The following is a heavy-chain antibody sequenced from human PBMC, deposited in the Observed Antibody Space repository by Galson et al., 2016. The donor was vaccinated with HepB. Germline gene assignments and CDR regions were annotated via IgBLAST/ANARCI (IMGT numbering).Heavy chain of an antibody. CDR3: ARQGSGGTWGSPGWFDP. D-gene: IGHD7-27*01. Sequence: SETLSLTCSVSGGSVNSVHDHWAWIRQSPGKGLEWIGSINYSGRTYYNPSLKSRVVMSVDTSKDQVSLRLSYVTAADTAVYYCARQGSGGTWGSPGWFDPWGQGTLVSVSS. J-gene: IGHJ5*02. CDR2: INYSGRT. CDR1: GGSVNSVHDH. V-gene: IGHV4-39*01.